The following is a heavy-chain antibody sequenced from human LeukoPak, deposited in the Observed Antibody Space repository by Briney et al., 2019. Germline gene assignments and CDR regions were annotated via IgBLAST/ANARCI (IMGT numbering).Heavy chain of an antibody. V-gene: IGHV3-7*03. D-gene: IGHD4-17*01. Sequence: GGSLRLSCAVSGFTFSEFWTSWSRQAPGRGLEWVASINSDGSEGYYADVVKGRFTISRDNAKNSLYLQINSLRAEDTAVYYCARDFPDYGNDAFDIWGQGTMVTVSS. CDR1: GFTFSEFW. J-gene: IGHJ3*02. CDR2: INSDGSEG. CDR3: ARDFPDYGNDAFDI.